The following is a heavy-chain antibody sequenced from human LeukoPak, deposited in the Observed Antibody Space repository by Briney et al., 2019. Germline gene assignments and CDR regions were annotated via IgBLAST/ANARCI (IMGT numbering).Heavy chain of an antibody. J-gene: IGHJ4*02. CDR1: GFTFSSYG. CDR3: ARAAYGSGSYYFDH. CDR2: IWYDGSNK. V-gene: IGHV3-33*01. Sequence: GGSLRLSCAASGFTFSSYGMHWVRQAPGKGLEWVAVIWYDGSNKYYADSVKGRFTISRDNSKNTLYLQMNSLRAEDTAVYYCARAAYGSGSYYFDHWGQGTLVTVSS. D-gene: IGHD3-10*01.